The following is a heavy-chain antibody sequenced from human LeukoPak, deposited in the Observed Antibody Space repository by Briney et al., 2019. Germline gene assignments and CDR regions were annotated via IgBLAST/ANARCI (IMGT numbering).Heavy chain of an antibody. CDR3: ARDLGSGFLQFDY. CDR2: IYSGGGT. V-gene: IGHV3-66*01. Sequence: GGSLRLSCAASGFTVSSNYMSWVRQAPGKGLEWVSVIYSGGGTYYADSVKGRFTISRDNSKNTLYLQINSPRAEDTAVYYCARDLGSGFLQFDYWGQGTLVTVSS. J-gene: IGHJ4*02. D-gene: IGHD6-19*01. CDR1: GFTVSSNY.